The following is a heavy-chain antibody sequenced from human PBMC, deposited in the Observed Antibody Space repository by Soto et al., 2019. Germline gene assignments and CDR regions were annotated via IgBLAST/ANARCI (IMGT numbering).Heavy chain of an antibody. CDR1: GGSISSSDYY. CDR2: MYYSGST. J-gene: IGHJ6*02. Sequence: SETLSLTCTVSGGSISSSDYYWGWIRQPPGRRPEWIGSMYYSGSTYYNPSLESRVTISVDTTKNQLSLKLSSVTAADTAVYYCARHNYGMDVWGQGTTVTVSS. CDR3: ARHNYGMDV. V-gene: IGHV4-39*01.